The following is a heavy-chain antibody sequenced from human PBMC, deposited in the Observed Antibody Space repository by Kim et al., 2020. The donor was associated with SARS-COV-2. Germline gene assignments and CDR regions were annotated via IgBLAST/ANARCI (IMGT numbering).Heavy chain of an antibody. CDR2: IYHSGST. J-gene: IGHJ5*02. CDR3: ARAESVENWFDP. CDR1: GGSISSSNW. V-gene: IGHV4-4*02. Sequence: SETLSLTCAVSGGSISSSNWWSWVRQPPGKGLEWIGEIYHSGSTNDNPSLKSRVTISVDKSKNQFSLKLSSVTAADTAVYYCARAESVENWFDPWGQGTQVTVSS.